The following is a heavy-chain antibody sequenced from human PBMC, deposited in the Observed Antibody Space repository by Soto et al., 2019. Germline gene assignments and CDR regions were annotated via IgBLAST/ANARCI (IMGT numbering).Heavy chain of an antibody. CDR3: ARECSSTSCHLAFDY. V-gene: IGHV3-21*01. Sequence: PGGSLRLSCAASGFTFSSYSMNWVRQAPGKGLEWVSSISSSSSYIYYADSVKGRFTISRDNAKNSLYLQMNSLRAEDTAVYYCARECSSTSCHLAFDYWGQGTLVTVSS. J-gene: IGHJ4*02. D-gene: IGHD2-2*01. CDR2: ISSSSSYI. CDR1: GFTFSSYS.